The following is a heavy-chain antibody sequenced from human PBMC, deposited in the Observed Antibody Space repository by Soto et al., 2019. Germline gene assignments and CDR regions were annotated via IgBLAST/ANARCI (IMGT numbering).Heavy chain of an antibody. D-gene: IGHD6-13*01. Sequence: LETLSLPCAVYGGSFSGYYWSWIRQPAGKGLEWIGRIYTSGSTNYNPSLKSRVTMSVDTSKNQFSLKLSSVTAADTAVYYCARARGWQQLPESYNWFDPWGQGTLVTVSS. CDR2: IYTSGST. J-gene: IGHJ5*02. CDR3: ARARGWQQLPESYNWFDP. CDR1: GGSFSGYY. V-gene: IGHV4-59*10.